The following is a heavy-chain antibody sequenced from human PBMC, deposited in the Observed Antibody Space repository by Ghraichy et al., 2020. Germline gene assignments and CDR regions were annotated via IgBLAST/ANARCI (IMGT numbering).Heavy chain of an antibody. J-gene: IGHJ4*02. V-gene: IGHV3-13*01. CDR2: IVTTGDT. D-gene: IGHD3-10*01. CDR1: GFTFSTHD. CDR3: AREGGTYYSDSGSLNKFSY. Sequence: LSLTCAASGFTFSTHDMHWVRQAPGKGLEWVSAIVTTGDTYHASSVKGRFTVFRDNVKNSVYLQMNSLRVGDKAVYYCAREGGTYYSDSGSLNKFSYWGQGTLVAVSP.